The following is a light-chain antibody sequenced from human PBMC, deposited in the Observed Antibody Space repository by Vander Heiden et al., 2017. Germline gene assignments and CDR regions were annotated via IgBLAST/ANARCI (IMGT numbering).Light chain of an antibody. CDR3: QHSYSAPYT. CDR2: AAS. Sequence: VHMTHSPSSLSASVGDRVTIPCRASQSSTSYLKWYQQKPGEAPKLLIYAASTLESGVPSRFSGSGSGTDFTLTISSLQPEDFATYYCQHSYSAPYTFGQGTKLEIK. J-gene: IGKJ2*01. V-gene: IGKV1-39*01. CDR1: QSSTSY.